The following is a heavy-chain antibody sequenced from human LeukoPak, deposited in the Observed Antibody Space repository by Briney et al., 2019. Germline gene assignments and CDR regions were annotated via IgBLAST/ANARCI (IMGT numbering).Heavy chain of an antibody. CDR3: AREQLEFLWYYGMDV. J-gene: IGHJ6*02. CDR2: MNPKSGNT. V-gene: IGHV1-8*03. D-gene: IGHD1-1*01. CDR1: GYTFTRYD. Sequence: ASVKVSCKASGYTFTRYDINWVRQATGQGLEWMGWMNPKSGNTGHAQKFQGRVTITRDTSISTVYMELSSLRSEDTAVYFCAREQLEFLWYYGMDVWGQGTTVTVSS.